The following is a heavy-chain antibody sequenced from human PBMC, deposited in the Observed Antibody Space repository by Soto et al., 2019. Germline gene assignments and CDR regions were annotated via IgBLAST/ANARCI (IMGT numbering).Heavy chain of an antibody. Sequence: EVQLVESGGGLVKPGGSLRLSCAASGFTFSSYSMNWVRQAPGKGLEWVSSISSSSSYIYYADSVKGRFTISRDNAKNXLYLQMNSLRAEDTAVYYCARDVVVVPAASHWFDPWGQGTLVTVSS. CDR3: ARDVVVVPAASHWFDP. CDR2: ISSSSSYI. CDR1: GFTFSSYS. V-gene: IGHV3-21*01. D-gene: IGHD2-2*01. J-gene: IGHJ5*02.